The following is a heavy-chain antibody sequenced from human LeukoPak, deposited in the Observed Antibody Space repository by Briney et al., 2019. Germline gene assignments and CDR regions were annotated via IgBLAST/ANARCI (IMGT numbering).Heavy chain of an antibody. CDR1: GFTFSSYG. CDR3: AKEGMVRGQYYYYYYYMDV. V-gene: IGHV3-23*01. Sequence: PGGSLRLSCAASGFTFSSYGMSWVRQAPGKGLEWVSAISGSGGSTYYADSVKGRFTISRDNSKNTLYLQMKSLRAEDTAVYYCAKEGMVRGQYYYYYYYMDVWGKGTTVTISS. CDR2: ISGSGGST. D-gene: IGHD3-10*01. J-gene: IGHJ6*03.